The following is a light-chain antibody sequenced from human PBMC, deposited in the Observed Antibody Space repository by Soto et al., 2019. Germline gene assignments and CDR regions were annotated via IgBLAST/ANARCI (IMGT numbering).Light chain of an antibody. CDR3: AAWDDSLNGYV. CDR1: SSNIGDNT. Sequence: QAVVTQPPSASGTPGQRVTISCSGSSSNIGDNTVNWYQQLPGTAPKLLIYSNNQRPSGVPDRFSGSKSGTSASLAISGLQSEDEADYYCAAWDDSLNGYVFGTGTKLTVL. V-gene: IGLV1-44*01. CDR2: SNN. J-gene: IGLJ1*01.